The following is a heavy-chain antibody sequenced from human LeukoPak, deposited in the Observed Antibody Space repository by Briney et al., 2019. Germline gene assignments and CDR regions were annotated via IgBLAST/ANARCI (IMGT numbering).Heavy chain of an antibody. CDR3: AAHGVVVTDAFDI. CDR1: GFTFRSYT. Sequence: GGSLRLSCAASGFTFRSYTMSWVRQAPGQGLEWVSSISTSSSYMYYGDSVKGRSTISRDNAKNSLFLHMSSLRAEDTAVYYCAAHGVVVTDAFDIWGQGTMVTVSS. CDR2: ISTSSSYM. D-gene: IGHD2-21*02. J-gene: IGHJ3*02. V-gene: IGHV3-21*01.